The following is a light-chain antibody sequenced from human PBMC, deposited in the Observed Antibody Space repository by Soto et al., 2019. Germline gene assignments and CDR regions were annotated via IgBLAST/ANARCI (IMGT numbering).Light chain of an antibody. V-gene: IGKV3-20*01. CDR2: GAS. CDR1: QSVSSN. CDR3: QQYGSSST. J-gene: IGKJ1*01. Sequence: TVLTQSPGTLSLSPGQRATLSCRASQSVSSNLAWYQQKPGQAPRLLIYGASTRATGIPARFSGSGSGTDFTLTISRLEPEDFAVYYCQQYGSSSTFGQGTKVDIK.